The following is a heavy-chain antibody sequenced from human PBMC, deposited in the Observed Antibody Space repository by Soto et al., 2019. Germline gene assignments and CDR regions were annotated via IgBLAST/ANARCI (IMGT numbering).Heavy chain of an antibody. CDR1: GFTFGASA. CDR2: IGSKGETYAT. V-gene: IGHV3-73*01. D-gene: IGHD1-26*01. Sequence: GGSLRLSCAASGFTFGASALQWVRQASGKGLEWLGRIGSKGETYATTYAASVRGRFSILRDDSKNSVYLQMNSLKTEDTAVYYCVDCGSSALDGWGQGTPVTVSS. CDR3: VDCGSSALDG. J-gene: IGHJ4*02.